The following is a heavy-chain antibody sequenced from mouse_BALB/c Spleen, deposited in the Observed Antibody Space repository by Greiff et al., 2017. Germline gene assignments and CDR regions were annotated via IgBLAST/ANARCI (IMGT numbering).Heavy chain of an antibody. CDR2: IRLKSNNYAT. CDR3: TRDGSSPYYAMDY. J-gene: IGHJ4*01. D-gene: IGHD1-1*01. V-gene: IGHV6-6*02. CDR1: GFTFSNYW. Sequence: EVKLEESGGGLVQPGGSMKLSCVASGFTFSNYWMNWVRQSPEKGLEWVAEIRLKSNNYATHYAESVKGRFTISRDDSKSSVYLQMNNLRAEDTGIYYCTRDGSSPYYAMDYWGQGTSGTVAA.